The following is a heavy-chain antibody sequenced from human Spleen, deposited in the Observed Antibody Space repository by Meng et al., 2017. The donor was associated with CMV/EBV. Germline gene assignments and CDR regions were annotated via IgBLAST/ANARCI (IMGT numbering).Heavy chain of an antibody. CDR1: GYTFTGYY. V-gene: IGHV1-2*02. CDR2: INPNSGGT. CDR3: ARVRGYGDYGGIDF. D-gene: IGHD4-17*01. Sequence: ASVKVSCKASGYTFTGYYMHWVRQAPGQGLEWMGWINPNSGGTNYAQKFQGRVTISVDTSKNQFSLKLSSVTAADTAVYYCARVRGYGDYGGIDFWGQGTLVTVSS. J-gene: IGHJ4*02.